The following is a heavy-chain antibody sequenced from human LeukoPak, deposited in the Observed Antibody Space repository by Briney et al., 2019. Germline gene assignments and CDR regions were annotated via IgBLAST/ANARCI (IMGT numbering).Heavy chain of an antibody. CDR1: GFTFSTYA. Sequence: GGSLRLSCAASGFTFSTYAMGWVRQAPGKGLEWVSSISGSGDTTYYADSVKGRFTISRDNSKNTLYLRMNSLRAEDTAVYFCARGYGGFDYWGQGTLVTVSS. D-gene: IGHD5-18*01. J-gene: IGHJ4*02. CDR3: ARGYGGFDY. V-gene: IGHV3-23*01. CDR2: ISGSGDTT.